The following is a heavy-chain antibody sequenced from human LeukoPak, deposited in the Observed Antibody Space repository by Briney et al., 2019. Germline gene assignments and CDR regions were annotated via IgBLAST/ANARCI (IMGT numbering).Heavy chain of an antibody. CDR2: IRSKAYGGTT. Sequence: GRSLRLSCTASGFTFGDYAMSWVRQAPGKGLEWVGFIRSKAYGGTTEYAASVKGRFTISRDDSKSIAYLQMNSLKTEDAAVYYCTRDREISSGYVLRWGRQTNFDYWGQGTLVTVSS. D-gene: IGHD3-22*01. J-gene: IGHJ4*02. CDR3: TRDREISSGYVLRWGRQTNFDY. V-gene: IGHV3-49*04. CDR1: GFTFGDYA.